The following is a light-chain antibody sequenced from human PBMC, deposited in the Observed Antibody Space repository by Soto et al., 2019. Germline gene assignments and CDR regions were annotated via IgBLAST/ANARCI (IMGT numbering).Light chain of an antibody. CDR3: CSYAGNSVI. Sequence: QSVLTQPRSVSGSPGQSVTISCTGSSRDVGYYNYVSWYQQHPGKAPKLIICEVNQRPSGVPDRFSGSKSGNTASLTISGLQAEDEADYYCCSYAGNSVIFGGGTKRPS. CDR1: SRDVGYYNY. CDR2: EVN. V-gene: IGLV2-11*01. J-gene: IGLJ2*01.